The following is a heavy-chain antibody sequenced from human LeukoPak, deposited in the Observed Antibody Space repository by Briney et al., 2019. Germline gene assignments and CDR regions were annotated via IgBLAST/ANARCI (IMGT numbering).Heavy chain of an antibody. CDR2: ISYDGSNK. Sequence: GGSLRLSCAASGFTFSSYGMHWVRQAPGKGLEWVAVISYDGSNKYCADSVKGRFTISRDNSKNTLYLQMNSLRAEDTAVYYCAKEQYYDILTGHDYYYGMDVWGKGTTVTVSS. CDR1: GFTFSSYG. V-gene: IGHV3-30*18. J-gene: IGHJ6*04. CDR3: AKEQYYDILTGHDYYYGMDV. D-gene: IGHD3-9*01.